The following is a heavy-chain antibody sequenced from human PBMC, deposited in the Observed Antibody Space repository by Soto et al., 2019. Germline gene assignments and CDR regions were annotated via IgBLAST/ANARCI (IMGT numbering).Heavy chain of an antibody. J-gene: IGHJ4*02. CDR1: GGSFSGYY. V-gene: IGHV4-34*01. CDR3: ARARGVLRFLEPFDY. Sequence: PSETLSLTCAVYGGSFSGYYWSWIRQPPGKGLEWIGEINHSGSTNYNPSLKSRVTISVDTSKNQFSLKLSSVTAADTAVYYCARARGVLRFLEPFDYWGQGTLVTVSS. CDR2: INHSGST. D-gene: IGHD3-3*01.